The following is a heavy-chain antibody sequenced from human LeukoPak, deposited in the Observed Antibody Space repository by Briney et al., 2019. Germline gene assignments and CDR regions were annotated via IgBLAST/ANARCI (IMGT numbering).Heavy chain of an antibody. CDR3: ARMDRTIIAAVHFDS. V-gene: IGHV3-11*03. Sequence: PGGSLRLSCAASGFTFSDYYMSWIRQAPGKGLEWVSYISSSSDYTNYADSVRGRFTISRDNAKNSLYLQMNSLRADDTAVYYCARMDRTIIAAVHFDSWGQGTLVTVSP. CDR1: GFTFSDYY. J-gene: IGHJ4*02. D-gene: IGHD3-22*01. CDR2: ISSSSDYT.